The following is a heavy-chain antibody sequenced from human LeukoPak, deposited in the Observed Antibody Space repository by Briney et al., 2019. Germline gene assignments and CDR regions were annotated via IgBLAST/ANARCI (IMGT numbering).Heavy chain of an antibody. V-gene: IGHV4-39*07. CDR1: GGSISSSSYY. J-gene: IGHJ3*02. D-gene: IGHD2-21*01. CDR3: AREGGGGDDAFDI. Sequence: SETLSLTCTVSGGSISSSSYYWGWIRQPPGKGLEWIGSIYYSGSTYYNPSLKSRVTISVDMSKNQFSLKLSSVTAADTAVYYCAREGGGGDDAFDIWGQGTMVTVSS. CDR2: IYYSGST.